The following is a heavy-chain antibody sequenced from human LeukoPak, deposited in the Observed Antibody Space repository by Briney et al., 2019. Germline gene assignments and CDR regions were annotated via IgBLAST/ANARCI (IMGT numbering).Heavy chain of an antibody. V-gene: IGHV1-24*01. CDR3: ATEHYCSGGSCYGYYFDY. CDR2: FDPEDGET. Sequence: ASVKVFCKVSGYTLTELSMHWVRQAPGKGLEWMGGFDPEDGETIYAQKFQGRVTMTEDTSTDTAYMELSSLRSEDTAVYYCATEHYCSGGSCYGYYFDYWGQGTLVTVSS. CDR1: GYTLTELS. J-gene: IGHJ4*02. D-gene: IGHD2-15*01.